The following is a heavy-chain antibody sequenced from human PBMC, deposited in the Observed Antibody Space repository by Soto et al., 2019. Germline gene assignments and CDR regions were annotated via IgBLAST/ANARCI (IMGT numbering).Heavy chain of an antibody. J-gene: IGHJ4*02. Sequence: ASVKVSCKTSGDIFSGYSISWVRQAPGQGLEWMGGIIPIFGTTNYAQRFHGRVTITADKSTSTVYMELYSLKSEDTAVYYRARDLGSGYDPGDYWGQGTLVTVSS. V-gene: IGHV1-69*06. CDR3: ARDLGSGYDPGDY. CDR1: GDIFSGYS. CDR2: IIPIFGTT. D-gene: IGHD5-12*01.